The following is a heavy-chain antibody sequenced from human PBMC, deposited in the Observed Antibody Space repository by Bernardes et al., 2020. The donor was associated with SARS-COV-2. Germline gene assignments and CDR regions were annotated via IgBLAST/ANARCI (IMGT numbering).Heavy chain of an antibody. D-gene: IGHD6-19*01. CDR1: GFTFSTYW. CDR2: INEHGSDT. Sequence: GGSLRLSCAASGFTFSTYWMNWVRQTPGEGLVWVSYINEHGSDTRYADSVKGRFTISRDNGKNSLYLQMNSLGAEDTALYYCAKDIKNRQWLALGGAFDIWGQGTMVTVSS. CDR3: AKDIKNRQWLALGGAFDI. V-gene: IGHV3-74*01. J-gene: IGHJ3*02.